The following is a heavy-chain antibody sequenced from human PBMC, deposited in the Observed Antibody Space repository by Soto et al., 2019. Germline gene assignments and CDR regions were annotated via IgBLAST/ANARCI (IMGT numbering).Heavy chain of an antibody. CDR2: INPNSGGT. CDR3: ARDRGYDLNMAMDV. V-gene: IGHV1-2*02. J-gene: IGHJ6*02. Sequence: ASVKVSCKASGYTFTGYYMHWVRQAPGQGLEWMGWINPNSGGTNYAQKFQGRVTMTRDTSISTAYMELSRLRSDDTAVYYCARDRGYDLNMAMDVWGQGNTVAVSS. CDR1: GYTFTGYY. D-gene: IGHD5-12*01.